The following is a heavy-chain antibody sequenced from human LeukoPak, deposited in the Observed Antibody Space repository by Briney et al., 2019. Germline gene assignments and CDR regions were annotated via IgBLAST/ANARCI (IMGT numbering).Heavy chain of an antibody. J-gene: IGHJ4*02. CDR1: GGSISSYY. CDR3: ARSPGRRITMVRGVITYPF. D-gene: IGHD3-10*01. CDR2: INHSGST. Sequence: PSETLSPTCTVSGGSISSYYWSWIRQPPGKGLEWIGEINHSGSTNYNPSLKSRVTISVDTSKNQFSLKLSSVTAADTAVYYCARSPGRRITMVRGVITYPFWGQGTLVTVSS. V-gene: IGHV4-34*01.